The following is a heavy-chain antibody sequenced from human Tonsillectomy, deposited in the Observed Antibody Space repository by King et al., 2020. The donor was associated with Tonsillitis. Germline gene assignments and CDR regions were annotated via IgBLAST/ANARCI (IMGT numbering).Heavy chain of an antibody. CDR3: ARVVEGWLQSAISLFDY. CDR1: GYTFTSYG. D-gene: IGHD5-24*01. V-gene: IGHV1-18*04. CDR2: SSAYNGNT. Sequence: QLVQSGAEVKKPGASVKVSCKASGYTFTSYGISWVRQAPGQGLEWMGWSSAYNGNTNYAQKLQGRVTMTTDTSTSTAYMELRSLRSDDTAVYYCARVVEGWLQSAISLFDYWGQGTLVTVSS. J-gene: IGHJ4*02.